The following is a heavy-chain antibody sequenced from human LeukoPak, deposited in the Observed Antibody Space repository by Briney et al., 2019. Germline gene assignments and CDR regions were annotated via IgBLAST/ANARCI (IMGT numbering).Heavy chain of an antibody. Sequence: PSETLSLTCTVSGGSISSSSYYWGWIRQPPGKGLEWIGSIYYSGSTYYNPSLKSRVTISVDTSKNQFSLKLSSVTAADTAVYYCARWVSSGWSRKFDYWGQGTLVTVSS. CDR1: GGSISSSSYY. CDR2: IYYSGST. D-gene: IGHD6-19*01. CDR3: ARWVSSGWSRKFDY. V-gene: IGHV4-39*07. J-gene: IGHJ4*02.